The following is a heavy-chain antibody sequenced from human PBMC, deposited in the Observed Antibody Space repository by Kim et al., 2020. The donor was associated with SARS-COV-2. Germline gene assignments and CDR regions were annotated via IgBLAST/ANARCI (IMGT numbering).Heavy chain of an antibody. CDR3: ARGFCRGGFDV. J-gene: IGHJ6*02. Sequence: GGSLRLSCAVSRFTFNNYWINWVRHAPGKGLVWVSRISSDGSITNYADSVKGRFTMSRDNAENTLYLQMNSLRAEDTAVYYCARGFCRGGFDVWGQGTTVTVSS. V-gene: IGHV3-74*01. D-gene: IGHD3-10*01. CDR2: ISSDGSIT. CDR1: RFTFNNYW.